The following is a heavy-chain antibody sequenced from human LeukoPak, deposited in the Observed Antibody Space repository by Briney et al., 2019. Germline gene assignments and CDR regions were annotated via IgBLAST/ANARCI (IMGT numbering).Heavy chain of an antibody. CDR1: GGSISSGSYY. J-gene: IGHJ4*02. CDR3: ARGFGRATVTTGGY. D-gene: IGHD4-17*01. Sequence: SETLSLTCTVSGGSISSGSYYWSWIRQPAGKGLEWIGRIYHSGSTYYNPSLKSRVTISVDTSKNQFSLKLSSVTAADTAVYYCARGFGRATVTTGGYWGQGTLVTVSS. V-gene: IGHV4-61*02. CDR2: IYHSGST.